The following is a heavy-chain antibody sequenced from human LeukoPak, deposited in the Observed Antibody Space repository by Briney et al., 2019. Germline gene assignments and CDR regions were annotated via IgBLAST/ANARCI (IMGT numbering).Heavy chain of an antibody. V-gene: IGHV3-23*01. Sequence: PGGSLRLSCAASGFTFSSDAMSWVRRAPGKGLEWVSVIDRSGGSTWYADSVKGRFTISRDNSENTLYLQMNSLRAEDTAVYYCAKAHNFDYWGQGTLVTVSS. J-gene: IGHJ4*02. CDR2: IDRSGGST. CDR1: GFTFSSDA. CDR3: AKAHNFDY.